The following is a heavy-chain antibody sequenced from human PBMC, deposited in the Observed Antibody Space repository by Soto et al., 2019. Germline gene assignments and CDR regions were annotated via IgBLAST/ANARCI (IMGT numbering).Heavy chain of an antibody. Sequence: QVQLVESGGGLVRPGGSLRLSCAASGFTFSDYYMTWIRQAPGKGLEYVSYISSSGTAIYYADSVKGRFTISRDNAKKSLFLQMSSLRAEDTAVYYCARAYSDAFAIWGQGTMVTVSS. V-gene: IGHV3-11*01. J-gene: IGHJ3*02. CDR2: ISSSGTAI. CDR1: GFTFSDYY. D-gene: IGHD2-15*01. CDR3: ARAYSDAFAI.